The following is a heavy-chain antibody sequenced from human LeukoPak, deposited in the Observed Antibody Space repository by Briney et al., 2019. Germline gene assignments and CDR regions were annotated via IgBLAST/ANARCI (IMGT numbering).Heavy chain of an antibody. CDR3: ARDKSGYSGYGMYYFDY. D-gene: IGHD5-12*01. J-gene: IGHJ4*02. CDR2: INPNSGGT. V-gene: IGHV1-2*04. Sequence: ASVKVSCKASGYTFTGYYMHWVRQAPGQGLEWMGRINPNSGGTNYAQKFQGWVTMTRDTSISTAYMELSRLRSDDTAVYYCARDKSGYSGYGMYYFDYWGQGTLVTVSS. CDR1: GYTFTGYY.